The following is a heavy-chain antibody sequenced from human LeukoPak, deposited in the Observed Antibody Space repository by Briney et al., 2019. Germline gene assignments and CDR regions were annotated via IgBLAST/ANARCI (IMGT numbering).Heavy chain of an antibody. J-gene: IGHJ4*02. D-gene: IGHD5-24*01. Sequence: GASVKVSCKASGYTFTNYGINWVRQAPGQGLEWMGWINPNSGGTNYAQKFQGRVTMTRDTSISTAYMELSRLRSDDTAVYYCARHGYNVPFDYWGQGTLVTVSS. CDR3: ARHGYNVPFDY. V-gene: IGHV1-2*02. CDR2: INPNSGGT. CDR1: GYTFTNYG.